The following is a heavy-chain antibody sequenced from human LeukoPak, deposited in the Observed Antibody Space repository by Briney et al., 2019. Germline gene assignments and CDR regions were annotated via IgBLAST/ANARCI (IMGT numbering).Heavy chain of an antibody. J-gene: IGHJ4*02. Sequence: SETLSLTCAVYGGSFSGYYWSWIRQPPGKGLEWIGEINHSGSTNYNPSLKSRVTISVDTSKNQFSLKLSSVTAAGTAVYYCASSVVATVGARISYWGQGTLVTVSS. CDR3: ASSVVATVGARISY. CDR1: GGSFSGYY. D-gene: IGHD1-26*01. V-gene: IGHV4-34*01. CDR2: INHSGST.